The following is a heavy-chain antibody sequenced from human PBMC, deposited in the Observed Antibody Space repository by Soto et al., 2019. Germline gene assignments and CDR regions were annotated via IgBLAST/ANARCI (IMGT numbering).Heavy chain of an antibody. CDR2: ISGSASSI. Sequence: EVQLVESGGGLVQPGGSLRLSCAASGFNFRSYEMNWVRQAPGKGLEWVSYISGSASSIYYADSVKGRFTISRDNAKNSLYLQMNSLRAEDTAVYYCTRGRPGGWYFDLWGRGTLVTGS. V-gene: IGHV3-48*03. CDR3: TRGRPGGWYFDL. J-gene: IGHJ2*01. CDR1: GFNFRSYE. D-gene: IGHD3-10*01.